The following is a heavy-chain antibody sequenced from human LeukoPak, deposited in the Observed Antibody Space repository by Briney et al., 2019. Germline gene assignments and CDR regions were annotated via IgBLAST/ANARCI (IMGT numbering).Heavy chain of an antibody. CDR1: GGTFSSYT. CDR3: ARDLRYYYGSGTGQDAFDI. Sequence: GASVKVSCKASGGTFSSYTISWVRQAPGQGLEWMGRIIPILGIANYAQKFQGRVTITADKSTSTAYMELSSLRSEDTAVYYCARDLRYYYGSGTGQDAFDIWGLGTMVTVSS. CDR2: IIPILGIA. D-gene: IGHD3-10*01. V-gene: IGHV1-69*04. J-gene: IGHJ3*02.